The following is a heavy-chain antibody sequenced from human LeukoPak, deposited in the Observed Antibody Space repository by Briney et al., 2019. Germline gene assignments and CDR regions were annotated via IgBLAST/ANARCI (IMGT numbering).Heavy chain of an antibody. J-gene: IGHJ6*03. D-gene: IGHD3-10*01. CDR2: INPSGGST. V-gene: IGHV1-46*01. CDR3: ARVGGFLGSSPYYYYYYMDV. CDR1: GYTFTSYY. Sequence: ASVKVSCKASGYTFTSYYMHWVRQAPGQGLEWMGIINPSGGSTSYAQKLQGRVTMTTDTSTSTAYMELRSLRSDDTAVYYCARVGGFLGSSPYYYYYYMDVWGKGTTVTVSS.